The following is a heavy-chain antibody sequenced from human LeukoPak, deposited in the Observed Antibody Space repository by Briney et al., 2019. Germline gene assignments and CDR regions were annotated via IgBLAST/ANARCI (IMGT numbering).Heavy chain of an antibody. V-gene: IGHV3-30*04. J-gene: IGHJ5*02. CDR2: ISYDGSNK. CDR1: GFTFSSYA. D-gene: IGHD4-17*01. CDR3: AKTLTTVTRYNWFDP. Sequence: GGSLRLSCAASGFTFSSYAMHWVRQAPGKGLEWVAVISYDGSNKYYADSVKGRFTISRDNSKNTLYLQMNSLRAEDTAVYYCAKTLTTVTRYNWFDPWGQGTLVTVSS.